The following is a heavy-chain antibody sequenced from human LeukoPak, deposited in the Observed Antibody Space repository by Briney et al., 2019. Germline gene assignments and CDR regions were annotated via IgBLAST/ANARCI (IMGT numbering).Heavy chain of an antibody. V-gene: IGHV4-39*01. CDR1: GGSISSSSYY. CDR2: IYYSGST. J-gene: IGHJ4*02. CDR3: ARLLSGGFDY. Sequence: PSETLSLTCTVSGGSISSSSYYWGWIRQPPGKGLEWIGSIYYSGSTYYNPSLKSRVTISVDTSKNQFSLKLSSVPAADTAVYYCARLLSGGFDYWGQGTLVTVSS.